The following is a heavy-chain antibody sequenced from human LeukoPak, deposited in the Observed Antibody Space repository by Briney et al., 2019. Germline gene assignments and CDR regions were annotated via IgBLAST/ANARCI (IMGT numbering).Heavy chain of an antibody. Sequence: ASVKVSCKASGYTFTSYGISWVRQAPGQGLEWMGWISAYNGNTNYAQKLQGRVTMTTDTSTSTAYMELRSLRSDDTALYYCARDATTQVGATHRTPGDHWGQGTLVTVSS. CDR1: GYTFTSYG. J-gene: IGHJ4*02. CDR3: ARDATTQVGATHRTPGDH. V-gene: IGHV1-18*01. D-gene: IGHD1-26*01. CDR2: ISAYNGNT.